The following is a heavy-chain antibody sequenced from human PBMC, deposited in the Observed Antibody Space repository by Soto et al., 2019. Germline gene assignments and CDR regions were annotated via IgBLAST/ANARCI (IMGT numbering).Heavy chain of an antibody. V-gene: IGHV4-59*12. D-gene: IGHD7-27*01. Sequence: SETLSLTCTVSGGSIRNYYWTWIRQPPGKGLEWIGYIYDNGGSNYNPSLKSRVTMSVDTSKNQYSLKLSYVTAADRDVYYCARTPNNYYGMDVWGQGTTVTVSS. CDR2: IYDNGGS. J-gene: IGHJ6*02. CDR1: GGSIRNYY. CDR3: ARTPNNYYGMDV.